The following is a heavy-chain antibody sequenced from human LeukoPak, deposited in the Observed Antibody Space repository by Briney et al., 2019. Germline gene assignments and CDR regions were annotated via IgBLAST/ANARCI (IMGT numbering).Heavy chain of an antibody. V-gene: IGHV1-8*03. D-gene: IGHD3-16*01. Sequence: ASVNVSCKTSVYTFTTYDINWVRQATGQGREGMGWMNHNSGNTGYAQKFQGRVTITTDTSIRTAYMELSSLRSEDTAVYYCARARSWGSVDYYYYMDVWGKGTTVTVSS. CDR1: VYTFTTYD. J-gene: IGHJ6*03. CDR3: ARARSWGSVDYYYYMDV. CDR2: MNHNSGNT.